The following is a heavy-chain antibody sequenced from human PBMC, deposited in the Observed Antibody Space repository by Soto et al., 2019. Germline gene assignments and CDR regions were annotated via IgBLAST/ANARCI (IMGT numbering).Heavy chain of an antibody. D-gene: IGHD4-17*01. Sequence: SETLSLTCTVSGGSISSYYWSWIRQPPGKGLEWIGYIYYSGSTNYNPSLKSRVTISVDTSKNQFSLKLSSVATADTAVYYCARGDYGGTWYYFDYWGQGALLTVSS. V-gene: IGHV4-59*01. CDR3: ARGDYGGTWYYFDY. CDR1: GGSISSYY. J-gene: IGHJ4*02. CDR2: IYYSGST.